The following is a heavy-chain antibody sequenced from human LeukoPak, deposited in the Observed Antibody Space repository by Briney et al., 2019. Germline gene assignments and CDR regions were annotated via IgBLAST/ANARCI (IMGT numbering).Heavy chain of an antibody. CDR3: AKSVAPQYYYGSGSYYPDDY. J-gene: IGHJ4*02. V-gene: IGHV3-30-3*02. Sequence: GGSLRLSCAASGFTFSSYAMHWVRQAPGKGLEWVAVISYDGSNKYYADSVKGRFTISRDNSKNTLYLQMNSLRAEDTAVYYCAKSVAPQYYYGSGSYYPDDYWGQGTLVTVSS. CDR1: GFTFSSYA. CDR2: ISYDGSNK. D-gene: IGHD3-10*01.